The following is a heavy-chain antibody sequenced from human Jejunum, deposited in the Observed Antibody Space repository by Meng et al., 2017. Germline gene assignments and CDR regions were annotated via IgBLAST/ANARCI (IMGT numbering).Heavy chain of an antibody. Sequence: GESLKISYAASGFTFSNYWGHWVRQAPGKGLVWVSRISTDGSSTYYADSVKGRFTISRDNAKNTLYLQMNDLRAEDTAVYYCARGASGYGNFDYWGQGALVTVSS. V-gene: IGHV3-74*01. D-gene: IGHD5-12*01. J-gene: IGHJ4*02. CDR1: GFTFSNYW. CDR2: ISTDGSST. CDR3: ARGASGYGNFDY.